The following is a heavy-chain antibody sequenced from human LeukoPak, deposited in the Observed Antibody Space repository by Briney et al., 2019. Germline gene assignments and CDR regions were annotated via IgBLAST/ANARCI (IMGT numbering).Heavy chain of an antibody. Sequence: PGGSLRLSCAASGFTFSSYAMSWVRQAPGKGLDWVSGISGSGGTTYYADSVKGRFTISRDNSKNTLYLQMNSLRAEDTAVYYCAKNVYSTPSDYWGQGTLVTVSS. CDR1: GFTFSSYA. CDR2: ISGSGGTT. D-gene: IGHD6-6*01. CDR3: AKNVYSTPSDY. V-gene: IGHV3-23*01. J-gene: IGHJ4*02.